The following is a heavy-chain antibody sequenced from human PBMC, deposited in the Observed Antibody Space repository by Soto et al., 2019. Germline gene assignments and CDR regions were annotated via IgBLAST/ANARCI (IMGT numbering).Heavy chain of an antibody. CDR1: GFTVSSNY. V-gene: IGHV3-53*01. J-gene: IGHJ6*02. Sequence: GGSLRLSCAASGFTVSSNYMSWVRQAPGKGLEWVSIIYPAGSTYYADSVQGRFTISRDNSKNTLYLQMNSLRAEDTAVYYCARDSQGLPAASPGFYYYGMDVWGQGTTVTVSS. D-gene: IGHD2-2*01. CDR2: IYPAGST. CDR3: ARDSQGLPAASPGFYYYGMDV.